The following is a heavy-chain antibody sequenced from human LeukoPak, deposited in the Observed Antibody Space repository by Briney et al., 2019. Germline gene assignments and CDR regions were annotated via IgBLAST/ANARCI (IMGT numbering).Heavy chain of an antibody. V-gene: IGHV2-70*01. Sequence: SGPTLVNPTQTLTLTRTFSGFSLSTSGMCVSWIRQPPGKALEWLALIDWDDDKYYSPSLKTTLTISKDTSKNQVVLTMTNMDPVDTATYYCARTPADIVVVPAAMRHYYYGMDVWGKGTTVTVSS. CDR1: GFSLSTSGMC. D-gene: IGHD2-2*01. J-gene: IGHJ6*04. CDR3: ARTPADIVVVPAAMRHYYYGMDV. CDR2: IDWDDDK.